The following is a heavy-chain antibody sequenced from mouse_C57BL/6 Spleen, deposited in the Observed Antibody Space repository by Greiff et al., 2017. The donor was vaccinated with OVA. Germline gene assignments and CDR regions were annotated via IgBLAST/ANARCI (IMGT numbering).Heavy chain of an antibody. J-gene: IGHJ4*01. CDR1: GYTFTEYT. CDR3: ARHEERDSYYSNYYAMDY. Sequence: QVQLQQSGAELVKPGASVKLSCKASGYTFTEYTIHWVKQRSGQGLEWIGWFYPGSGSIKYNEKFKDKATLTADKSSITVYMELSRLTSEDSAVYFCARHEERDSYYSNYYAMDYWGQGTSVTVSS. V-gene: IGHV1-62-2*01. D-gene: IGHD2-5*01. CDR2: FYPGSGSI.